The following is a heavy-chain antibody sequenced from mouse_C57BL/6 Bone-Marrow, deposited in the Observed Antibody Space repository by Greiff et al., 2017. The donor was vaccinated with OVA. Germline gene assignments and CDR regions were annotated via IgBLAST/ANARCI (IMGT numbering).Heavy chain of an antibody. V-gene: IGHV14-4*01. J-gene: IGHJ3*01. CDR2: IDPENGDT. Sequence: VQLQQSGAELVRPGASVKLSCTASGFNIKDDYMHWVKQRPEQGLEWIGWIDPENGDTEYASKFQGKATITADTSSNTAYLQLSSLTSEDTAVYYWTDVQAWFAYWGQGTLVTVSA. CDR1: GFNIKDDY. CDR3: TDVQAWFAY.